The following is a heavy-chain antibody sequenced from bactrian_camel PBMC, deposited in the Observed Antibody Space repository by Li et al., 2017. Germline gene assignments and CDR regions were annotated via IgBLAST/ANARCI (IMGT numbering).Heavy chain of an antibody. V-gene: IGHV3S54*01. D-gene: IGHD6*01. CDR3: AADEFRCHGENWYLVSKYKY. Sequence: HVQLVESGGGSVQTGGSLKLSCTVRTGLTHQYCMAWFRQVPGKQREAVAVTHTRKGDTYIDDSVKGRFTISQDNAKSTLYLQMNSLKPEDTAMYYCAADEFRCHGENWYLVSKYKYWGQGTQVTVS. J-gene: IGHJ4*01. CDR2: THTRKGDT. CDR1: TGLTHQYC.